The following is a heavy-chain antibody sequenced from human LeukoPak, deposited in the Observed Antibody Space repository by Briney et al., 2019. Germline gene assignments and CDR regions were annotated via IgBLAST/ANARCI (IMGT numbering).Heavy chain of an antibody. D-gene: IGHD3-9*01. J-gene: IGHJ4*02. Sequence: PGGSLRLSCAASGFTFDDYGMSWVRQAPGKGLEWVSGINWNGGSTGYADAVKGRFTISRDNAKNSLYLQINSPRAEDTAFYYGGRARSTGYYVADYWGQGTLVTVSS. CDR1: GFTFDDYG. CDR2: INWNGGST. CDR3: GRARSTGYYVADY. V-gene: IGHV3-20*04.